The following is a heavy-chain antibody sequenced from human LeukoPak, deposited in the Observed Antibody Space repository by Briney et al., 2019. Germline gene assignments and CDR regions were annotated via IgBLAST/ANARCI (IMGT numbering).Heavy chain of an antibody. D-gene: IGHD3-22*01. CDR3: ARGISAMTVVVTGAFDI. V-gene: IGHV1-2*06. CDR2: IDPNTGGT. Sequence: ASVKVSCKTSGYTFTNYYIHWVRQAPGQGLEWMGRIDPNTGGTKSAKNFQGRVTMTRDTSISTAYMALSGLRSDDTAVYYCARGISAMTVVVTGAFDIWGQGTVVTVSS. CDR1: GYTFTNYY. J-gene: IGHJ3*02.